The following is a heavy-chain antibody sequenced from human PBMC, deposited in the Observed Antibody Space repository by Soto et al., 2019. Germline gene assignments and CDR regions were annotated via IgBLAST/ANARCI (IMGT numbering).Heavy chain of an antibody. V-gene: IGHV3-23*01. CDR2: FSGSGGST. CDR1: GFTFSSYV. D-gene: IGHD3-3*01. J-gene: IGHJ4*02. CDR3: AKDAQYYDFWSGYRYDH. Sequence: GGSLRLSCAASGFTFSSYVMSWVRQAPGKGLDWVSAFSGSGGSTYYADSVKGRFTISRDNSKNTLYLQMNSLRAEDTAVYYCAKDAQYYDFWSGYRYDHRGQGT.